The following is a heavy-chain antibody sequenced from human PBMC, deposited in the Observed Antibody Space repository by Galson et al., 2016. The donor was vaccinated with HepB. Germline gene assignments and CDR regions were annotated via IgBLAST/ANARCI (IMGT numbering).Heavy chain of an antibody. CDR1: GFTFRNYV. D-gene: IGHD3-3*01. Sequence: SLRLSCAASGFTFRNYVMHWVRQAPGKGLEWVAVIWYDGSYKYYADSVKGRFTISRDNSKNTLYLQMKSLRAEDTAVYYCARAETVLRFLEWTSGFDYWGQGTLVTVSS. J-gene: IGHJ4*02. V-gene: IGHV3-33*01. CDR2: IWYDGSYK. CDR3: ARAETVLRFLEWTSGFDY.